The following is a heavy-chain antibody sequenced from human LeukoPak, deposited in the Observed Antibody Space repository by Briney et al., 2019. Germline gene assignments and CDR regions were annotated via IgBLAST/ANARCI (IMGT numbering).Heavy chain of an antibody. CDR2: INRDGSER. Sequence: SGGSLRLSCAASGFTFSNYWMTWVRQAPGKGLEWVANINRDGSERYYVDSVKGRFTISRDDAKSSLYLQMNSLRAEDTAVYYCAKGLGRAVVDFDYWGQGTLVTVSS. CDR3: AKGLGRAVVDFDY. J-gene: IGHJ4*02. V-gene: IGHV3-7*03. D-gene: IGHD6-19*01. CDR1: GFTFSNYW.